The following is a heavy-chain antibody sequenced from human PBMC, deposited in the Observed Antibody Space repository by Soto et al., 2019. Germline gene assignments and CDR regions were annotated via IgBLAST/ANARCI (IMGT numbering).Heavy chain of an antibody. CDR2: IIPIFGTA. Sequence: SPVKVACKASGGTFSSYAISWLLQAPGQGLEWMGGIIPIFGTANYAQKFQGRVTITADESTSTAYMELSSLRSEDTAVYYCARGLREIVVVVAATPDYYYYGMDVWGQGTMVTVSS. J-gene: IGHJ6*02. V-gene: IGHV1-69*13. D-gene: IGHD2-15*01. CDR1: GGTFSSYA. CDR3: ARGLREIVVVVAATPDYYYYGMDV.